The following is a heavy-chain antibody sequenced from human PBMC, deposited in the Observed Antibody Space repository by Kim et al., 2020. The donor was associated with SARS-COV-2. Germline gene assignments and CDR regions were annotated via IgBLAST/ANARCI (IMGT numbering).Heavy chain of an antibody. CDR2: INVIGGGT. V-gene: IGHV3-23*01. CDR1: GFTFSSYS. CDR3: AKGAGADY. Sequence: GGSLRLSCAASGFTFSSYSMSWVRQAPGKGLEWVSSINVIGGGTYYADSVKGRFTISRDNSKNTLYLQMNSLRAEDTAVYYCAKGAGADYWGQGTLVTVSS. J-gene: IGHJ4*02. D-gene: IGHD3-10*01.